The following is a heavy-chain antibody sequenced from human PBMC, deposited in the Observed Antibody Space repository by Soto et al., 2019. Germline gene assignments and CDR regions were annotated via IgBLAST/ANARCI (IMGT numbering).Heavy chain of an antibody. Sequence: RGALIVSCAASGFTFSDYYMSWIRQAPGKGLEWVSYISSSGSTIYYADSVKGRFTISRDNAEKSLYLQMNSLRDEDTAVYYCARDLSWAFDHWGQGALVTVSS. D-gene: IGHD6-13*01. J-gene: IGHJ4*02. V-gene: IGHV3-11*04. CDR3: ARDLSWAFDH. CDR2: ISSSGSTI. CDR1: GFTFSDYY.